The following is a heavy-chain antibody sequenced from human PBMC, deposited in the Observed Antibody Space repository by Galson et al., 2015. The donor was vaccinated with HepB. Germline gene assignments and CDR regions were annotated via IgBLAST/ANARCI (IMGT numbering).Heavy chain of an antibody. J-gene: IGHJ5*02. CDR2: ITYDASDQ. CDR1: GFTFSNYG. V-gene: IGHV3-30*18. CDR3: AKREDRNRGPFDL. Sequence: SLRLSCAASGFTFSNYGMHWVRQAPGKGLEWVTYITYDASDQNYAGAVKGRFTIPRDNSKSMLYLQMDSLRPEDTAVYYWAKREDRNRGPFDLWGQGTLVTVSS. D-gene: IGHD1-26*01.